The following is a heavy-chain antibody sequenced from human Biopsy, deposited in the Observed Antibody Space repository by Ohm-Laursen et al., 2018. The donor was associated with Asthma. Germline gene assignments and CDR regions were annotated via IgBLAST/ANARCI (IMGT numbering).Heavy chain of an antibody. J-gene: IGHJ4*02. D-gene: IGHD3-10*01. V-gene: IGHV3-33*01. CDR3: GRERSYMVDY. CDR1: GFTFGSYG. CDR2: IWFDGSNK. Sequence: SLRLFCTASGFTFGSYGLHWVRQAPGKGLEWVADIWFDGSNKHYADSVKGRFTISRDNSKNTLYLQMNSLRAEDTALYYCGRERSYMVDYWGQGTLVIVSS.